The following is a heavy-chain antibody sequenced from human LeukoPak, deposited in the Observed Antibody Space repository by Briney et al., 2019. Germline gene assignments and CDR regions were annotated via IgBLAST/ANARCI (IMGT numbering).Heavy chain of an antibody. D-gene: IGHD6-13*01. V-gene: IGHV3-30*03. Sequence: GGSLRLSCAASGFTFSSYSMNWVRQAPGKGLEWVAVISYDGSNKYYADSVKGRFTISRDNSKNTLYLQMNSLRAEDTAVYYCARGGVYSSSFLDPFDYWGQGTLVTVSS. CDR3: ARGGVYSSSFLDPFDY. J-gene: IGHJ4*02. CDR2: ISYDGSNK. CDR1: GFTFSSYS.